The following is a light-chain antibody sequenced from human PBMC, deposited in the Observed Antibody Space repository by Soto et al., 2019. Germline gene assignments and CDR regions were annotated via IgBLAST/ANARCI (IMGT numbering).Light chain of an antibody. J-gene: IGKJ5*01. Sequence: EIVMTQSPATLSVSRGERATLSCRANQAISSNLAWYQQKPGQAPRLLIYGASTRATGIPDRFSGSGSGTDFTLTISRLEPEDFAVYYCQQYGSSPSITFGQGTRLEIK. V-gene: IGKV3-20*01. CDR1: QAISSN. CDR3: QQYGSSPSIT. CDR2: GAS.